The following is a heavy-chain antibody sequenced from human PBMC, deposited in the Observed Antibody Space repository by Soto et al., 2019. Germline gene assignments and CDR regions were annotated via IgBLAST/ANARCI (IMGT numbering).Heavy chain of an antibody. J-gene: IGHJ4*02. CDR2: IDPSDSYT. D-gene: IGHD3-10*01. CDR3: ARHTPNYYGSGSQDS. V-gene: IGHV5-10-1*01. CDR1: GYNFINYW. Sequence: GESLKISCKASGYNFINYWISWVRQMPGKGLEWIGRIDPSDSYTKYRPSFEGHVTMSVDKSISTAYLQWSRLKASDTAMYYCARHTPNYYGSGSQDSWGQGTLVTVS.